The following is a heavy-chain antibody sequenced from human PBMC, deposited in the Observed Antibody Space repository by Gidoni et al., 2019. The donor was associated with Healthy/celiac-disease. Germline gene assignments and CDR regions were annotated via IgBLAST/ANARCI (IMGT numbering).Heavy chain of an antibody. J-gene: IGHJ6*02. CDR1: GFTFRSYS. CDR3: ARDVAYYDFWSGYYTPSYYYYGMDV. D-gene: IGHD3-3*01. CDR2: ISSSSSYI. Sequence: EVQLVESGGGLVKPGGSLRLSCAASGFTFRSYSMNWVRQAPGKGLEWVSSISSSSSYIYYADSVKGRFTISRDNAKNSLYLQMNSLRAEDTAVYYCARDVAYYDFWSGYYTPSYYYYGMDVWGQGTTVTVSS. V-gene: IGHV3-21*01.